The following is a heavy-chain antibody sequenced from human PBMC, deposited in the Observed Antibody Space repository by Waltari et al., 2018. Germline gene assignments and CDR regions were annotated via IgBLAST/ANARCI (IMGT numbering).Heavy chain of an antibody. Sequence: QLQLQESGPGLVKPSETLSLTCTVSGGSISSGGHYWSLIRQHPGKGLEWIGYIYYSGSTYYNPSLQSLVTISVDTSQNQFSLKLTSVTAADTAVYYCARDRGGYGEVDIWGQGTMVTVSS. D-gene: IGHD5-12*01. CDR3: ARDRGGYGEVDI. CDR2: IYYSGST. V-gene: IGHV4-31*01. J-gene: IGHJ3*02. CDR1: GGSISSGGHY.